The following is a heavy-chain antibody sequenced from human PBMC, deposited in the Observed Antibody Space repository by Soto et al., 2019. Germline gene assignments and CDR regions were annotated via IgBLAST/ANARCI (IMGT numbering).Heavy chain of an antibody. CDR3: ARLSGSYNDRYFDY. Sequence: QLQLQETGPGLVKPSETLSLTCTVSGGSTSSSNYQWVWIRQPPGKGLEWIGNVNYNGNTYYKASLKSRVTISVDTSNNQFSLKLKSVTAADTAVYYCARLSGSYNDRYFDYWGQGTLVTVSS. CDR1: GGSTSSSNYQ. CDR2: VNYNGNT. D-gene: IGHD1-26*01. V-gene: IGHV4-39*01. J-gene: IGHJ4*02.